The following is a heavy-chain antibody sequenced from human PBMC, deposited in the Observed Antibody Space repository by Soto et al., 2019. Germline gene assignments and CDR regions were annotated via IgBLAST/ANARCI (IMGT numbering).Heavy chain of an antibody. CDR2: MNPNSGNT. J-gene: IGHJ5*02. CDR1: GYTFTSYD. V-gene: IGHV1-8*01. D-gene: IGHD3-10*01. CDR3: ARDNSRDFGSGLKAWWFDP. Sequence: ASVKVSCKASGYTFTSYDINWVRQATGQGLEWMGWMNPNSGNTAYAQKFLGRVTMTRNTSISTAYMELSSLRSEDTAVYYCARDNSRDFGSGLKAWWFDPWGQGTLVTVSS.